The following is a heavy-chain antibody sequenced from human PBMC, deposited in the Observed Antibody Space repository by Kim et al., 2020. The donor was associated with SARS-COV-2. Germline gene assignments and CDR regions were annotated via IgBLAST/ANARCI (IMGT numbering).Heavy chain of an antibody. Sequence: SETLSLTCTVSGGSVSSGSYYWSWIRQPPGKGLEWIGYIYYSGSTNYNPSLKSRVTISVETSKNQFSLKLSSVTAADTAVYYCASGMTTVSRDYFDYWGQGTLVTVSP. D-gene: IGHD4-17*01. J-gene: IGHJ4*02. CDR3: ASGMTTVSRDYFDY. V-gene: IGHV4-61*01. CDR1: GGSVSSGSYY. CDR2: IYYSGST.